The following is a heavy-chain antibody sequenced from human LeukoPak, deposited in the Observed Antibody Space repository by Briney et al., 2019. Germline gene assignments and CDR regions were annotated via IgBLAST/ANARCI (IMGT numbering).Heavy chain of an antibody. CDR2: IYYSGST. Sequence: SETLSLTCTVSGGSISSYYWSWIRQPPGKGLEWIGYIYYSGSTNYNPSLKSRVTISVDTSKNQFSLKLSSVTAADTAVYYCARHDLEGDGIPFDYWGQGTLVTVSS. V-gene: IGHV4-59*08. CDR1: GGSISSYY. J-gene: IGHJ4*02. D-gene: IGHD2-21*01. CDR3: ARHDLEGDGIPFDY.